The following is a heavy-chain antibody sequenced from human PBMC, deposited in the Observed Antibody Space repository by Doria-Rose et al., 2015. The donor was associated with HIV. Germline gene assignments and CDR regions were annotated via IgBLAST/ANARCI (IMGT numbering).Heavy chain of an antibody. CDR1: GVSLSSPGMG. D-gene: IGHD6-13*01. V-gene: IGHV2-26*01. CDR2: ILSDDER. J-gene: IGHJ4*02. CDR3: ARIKSSRWYHKYYFDF. Sequence: QESGPVLVKPTETLTLTCTVSGVSLSSPGMGVSWIRQPPGKALEWLANILSDDERSYKTSLRSRPTISRGTSKSQVVLTMTDMDPVDTATYYCARIKSSRWYHKYYFDFWGQGTLVIVS.